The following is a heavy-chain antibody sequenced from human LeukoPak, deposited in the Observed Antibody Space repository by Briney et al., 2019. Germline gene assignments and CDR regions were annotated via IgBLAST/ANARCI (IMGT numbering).Heavy chain of an antibody. D-gene: IGHD2-2*01. V-gene: IGHV1-2*02. CDR1: GYTFTSYD. CDR2: IHSNSGGT. CDR3: VRDVVMLPDARGYDH. Sequence: ASVKVSCKASGYTFTSYDINWARQAPGQGLEWMGWIHSNSGGTHCAQRFQGRVTLTRDTSLSTAYMELSGLTSDGTAVYYCVRDVVMLPDARGYDHWGQGTLITVSS. J-gene: IGHJ4*02.